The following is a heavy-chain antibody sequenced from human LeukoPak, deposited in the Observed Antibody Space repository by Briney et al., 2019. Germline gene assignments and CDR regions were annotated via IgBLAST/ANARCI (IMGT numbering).Heavy chain of an antibody. CDR2: VGGSGGGT. Sequence: GGSLRLSCAVSGITLSNYGMSWVRQAPGKGLEWVAGVGGSGGGTNYADSVKGRFTISRDNSKNTLYLQMNSLRAEDTAVYFWAKRGVVIRVILVGFHKEAYYFDSWGQGALVTVSS. V-gene: IGHV3-23*01. D-gene: IGHD3-22*01. J-gene: IGHJ4*02. CDR1: GITLSNYG. CDR3: AKRGVVIRVILVGFHKEAYYFDS.